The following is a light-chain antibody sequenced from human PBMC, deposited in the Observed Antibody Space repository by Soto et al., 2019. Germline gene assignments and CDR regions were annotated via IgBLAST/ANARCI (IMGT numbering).Light chain of an antibody. J-gene: IGKJ1*01. CDR3: QNVVIAARCR. Sequence: NVLTQSPGTLPLSPGERATLSCRASQSVSSNYLIWYQQLPGQAPRLLIYGASRRATGVPYRFSGGGSGTDFTLTISRLEPEDFAGYYPQNVVIAARCRLGQGAGVEVK. CDR2: GAS. CDR1: QSVSSNY. V-gene: IGKV3-20*01.